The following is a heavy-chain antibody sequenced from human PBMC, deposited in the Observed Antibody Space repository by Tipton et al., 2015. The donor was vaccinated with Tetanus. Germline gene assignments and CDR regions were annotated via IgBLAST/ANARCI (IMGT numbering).Heavy chain of an antibody. J-gene: IGHJ3*02. CDR1: GGSISSGDYY. Sequence: TLSLTCTVSGGSISSGDYYWSWIRQPPGKGLEWIGYIYYSGSTYYNPSLKTRVTISVDTSKNQFSLKLSSVTAPDTAVYYCATRDWQIVFDIWVQGTMVSVSS. D-gene: IGHD2-21*01. V-gene: IGHV4-30-4*01. CDR2: IYYSGST. CDR3: ATRDWQIVFDI.